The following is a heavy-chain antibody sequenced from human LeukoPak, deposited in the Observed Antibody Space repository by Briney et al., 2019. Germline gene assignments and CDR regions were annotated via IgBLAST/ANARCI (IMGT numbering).Heavy chain of an antibody. CDR3: AADFDY. V-gene: IGHV4-59*01. CDR1: GGSISSYY. Sequence: SETLSLTCTVSGGSISSYYWSWLRQLPGKGLEWIGYIYYSGSTNYNPSLKSRVTISVDTSKNQFSLKLSSVTAADTAAYYCAADFDYWGQGTLVTVSS. J-gene: IGHJ4*02. CDR2: IYYSGST.